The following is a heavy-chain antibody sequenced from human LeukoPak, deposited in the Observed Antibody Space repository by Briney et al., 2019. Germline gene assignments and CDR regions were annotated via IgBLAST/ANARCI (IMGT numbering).Heavy chain of an antibody. D-gene: IGHD2-21*02. CDR1: GGSISSYH. CDR2: INYSGST. V-gene: IGHV4-59*01. CDR3: ARLTALAI. J-gene: IGHJ3*02. Sequence: TSETLSLTYTVSGGSISSYHWSWIRQPPGKGLEWIGYINYSGSTNYNPSLKSRVTISADTSKNQFSLKVSSVTTADTAVYYCARLTALAIWGQGTMVTVSS.